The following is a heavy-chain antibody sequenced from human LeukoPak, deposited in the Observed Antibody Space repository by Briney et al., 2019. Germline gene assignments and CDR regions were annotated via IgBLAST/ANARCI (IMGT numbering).Heavy chain of an antibody. D-gene: IGHD2-21*01. CDR1: GVSISSSSYY. CDR2: MYYRGTT. CDR3: AREYSRSVVAGSRPDL. J-gene: IGHJ4*02. Sequence: SETLSLTCSVSGVSISSSSYYWGWIRQSPGKGLEWIGSMYYRGTTYENSSLKSRLTLSIDTSNNQFSLKLTSVTAADTAVYFCAREYSRSVVAGSRPDLWGQGLLVTVSS. V-gene: IGHV4-39*02.